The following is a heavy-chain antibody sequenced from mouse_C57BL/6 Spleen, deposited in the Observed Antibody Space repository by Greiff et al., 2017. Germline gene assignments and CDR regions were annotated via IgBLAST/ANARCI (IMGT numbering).Heavy chain of an antibody. CDR1: GYSFTGYY. Sequence: VQLQQSGPELVKPGASVKISCKASGYSFTGYYMNWVKQSPEKSLEWIGEINPSTGGTTYNQKFKAKATLTVDKSSSTAYMQLKSLTSEDSAVYYCARRDYYDYDGAMDYWGQGTSVTVSS. D-gene: IGHD2-4*01. CDR2: INPSTGGT. V-gene: IGHV1-42*01. J-gene: IGHJ4*01. CDR3: ARRDYYDYDGAMDY.